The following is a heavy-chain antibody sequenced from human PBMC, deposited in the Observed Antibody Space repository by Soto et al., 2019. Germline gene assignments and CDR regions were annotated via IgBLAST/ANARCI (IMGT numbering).Heavy chain of an antibody. CDR3: AKLPLVLALGLDY. V-gene: IGHV3-23*01. CDR2: ISGSGDNT. J-gene: IGHJ4*02. Sequence: EVHLLDSGGGLVQPGGSLRLSCAASGFTFSNYVMSWVRQAPGKGLEWVSSISGSGDNTYYADSVKGRFTISRDNSKNTLFLQKNSLRAEDTAVYSCAKLPLVLALGLDYWGQGTLVTVSS. CDR1: GFTFSNYV.